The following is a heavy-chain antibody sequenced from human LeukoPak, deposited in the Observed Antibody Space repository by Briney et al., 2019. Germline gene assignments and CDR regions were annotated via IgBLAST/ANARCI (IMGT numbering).Heavy chain of an antibody. CDR2: TSSDLNVK. J-gene: IGHJ4*02. CDR3: AREGYYGSGSPPSLYFDY. D-gene: IGHD3-10*01. CDR1: GFTFRNYV. V-gene: IGHV3-30-3*01. Sequence: GGSLRLSCAASGFTFRNYVIHWVRQASGKGLEWVAVTSSDLNVKLYADSVKGRFTISRDNSRSTLYLQMNSLRPEDTAIYYCAREGYYGSGSPPSLYFDYWGQGTLVTVSS.